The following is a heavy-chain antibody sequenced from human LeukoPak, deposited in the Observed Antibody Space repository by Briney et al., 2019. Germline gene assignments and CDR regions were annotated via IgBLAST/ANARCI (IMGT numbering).Heavy chain of an antibody. D-gene: IGHD2-21*02. V-gene: IGHV1-69*13. Sequence: SVRVSCKASGGTFSSYAISWVRQAPRQGLEWMGGIIPIFGTANYAQKFQGRVTITADESTSTAYMELSSLRSEDTAAYYCATCGGDCYSRIYYGMDVWGQGTTVTVSS. CDR3: ATCGGDCYSRIYYGMDV. CDR1: GGTFSSYA. J-gene: IGHJ6*02. CDR2: IIPIFGTA.